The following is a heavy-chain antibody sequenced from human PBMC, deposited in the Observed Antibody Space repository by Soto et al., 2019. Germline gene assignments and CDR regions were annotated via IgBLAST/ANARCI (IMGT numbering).Heavy chain of an antibody. CDR3: ARDPRGSYPWGGYFDY. CDR1: GFTFSSYA. D-gene: IGHD1-26*01. Sequence: PGGSLRLSCAASGFTFSSYAMHWVRQAPGKGLEWVAVISYDGSNKYYADSVKGRFTISRDNSKNTLYLQMNSLRAEDTAVYYCARDPRGSYPWGGYFDYWGQGTLVTVSS. CDR2: ISYDGSNK. V-gene: IGHV3-30-3*01. J-gene: IGHJ4*02.